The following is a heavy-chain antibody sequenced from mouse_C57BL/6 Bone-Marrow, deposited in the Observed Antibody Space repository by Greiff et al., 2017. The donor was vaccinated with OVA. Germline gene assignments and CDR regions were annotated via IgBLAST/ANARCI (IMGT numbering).Heavy chain of an antibody. CDR1: GYTFTSYG. V-gene: IGHV1-81*01. CDR3: ARGYYDYGGYFDY. Sequence: QVQLQQSGAELARPGASVKLSCKASGYTFTSYGISWVKQRTGQGLDGIGEIYPRSGNTYYNEKFKGKATLTADKSSSTAYMELRSLTSEDSAVYFCARGYYDYGGYFDYWGQGTTLTVSS. CDR2: IYPRSGNT. D-gene: IGHD2-4*01. J-gene: IGHJ2*01.